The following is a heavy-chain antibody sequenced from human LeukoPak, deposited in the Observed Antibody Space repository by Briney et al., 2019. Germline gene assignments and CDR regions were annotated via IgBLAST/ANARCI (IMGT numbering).Heavy chain of an antibody. Sequence: ASVKVSCKASGYTFTSYGISWVRQAPGQGLEWMGWISAYNGNTNYAQKLQGRVTMTTDTSTSTAYMELRSLRSDDTAVYYCARDRGRWGHGTTGYLDYWGQGTLVTVSS. D-gene: IGHD1-1*01. CDR2: ISAYNGNT. J-gene: IGHJ4*02. CDR1: GYTFTSYG. V-gene: IGHV1-18*01. CDR3: ARDRGRWGHGTTGYLDY.